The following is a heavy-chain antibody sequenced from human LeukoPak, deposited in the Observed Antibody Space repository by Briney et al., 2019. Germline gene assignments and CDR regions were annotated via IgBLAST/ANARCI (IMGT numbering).Heavy chain of an antibody. Sequence: PSETLSLTCTASGGSISSSSYYWGWIRQPPGKGLEWIGSIYYSGSTYYNPSLKSRVTISVDTSKNQFSLKLSSVTAADTAVYYCARSKKLGDSSGWYYFDYWGQGTLVTDSS. V-gene: IGHV4-39*01. CDR2: IYYSGST. D-gene: IGHD6-19*01. J-gene: IGHJ4*02. CDR3: ARSKKLGDSSGWYYFDY. CDR1: GGSISSSSYY.